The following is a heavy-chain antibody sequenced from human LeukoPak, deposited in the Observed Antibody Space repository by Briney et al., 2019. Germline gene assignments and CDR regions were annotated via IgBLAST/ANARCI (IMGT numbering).Heavy chain of an antibody. CDR2: INHSGST. D-gene: IGHD6-13*01. CDR3: AAPIAAAGTGWFDP. Sequence: SETLSLTCAVYGGSFSGYYWSWIRQPPGKGLEWIGEINHSGSTNYNPSLKSRVTISVDTSKNQFSLKLSSVTAADTAVYYCAAPIAAAGTGWFDPWGQGTLVTVSS. CDR1: GGSFSGYY. J-gene: IGHJ5*02. V-gene: IGHV4-34*01.